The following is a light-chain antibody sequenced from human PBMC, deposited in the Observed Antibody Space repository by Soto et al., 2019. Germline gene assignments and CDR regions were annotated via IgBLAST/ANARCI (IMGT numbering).Light chain of an antibody. CDR3: TSWDDNLSAVV. CDR1: VSNIGTFY. CDR2: AND. Sequence: QSVLTQPPSTSAAPGQGVSISCSGSVSNIGTFYVSWYQHFPGTAHKLLIFANDQRPSGVPDRFSASKSGTSGSLAISGLQSEDAADYYCTSWDDNLSAVVFGGGTKVTVL. V-gene: IGLV1-47*02. J-gene: IGLJ2*01.